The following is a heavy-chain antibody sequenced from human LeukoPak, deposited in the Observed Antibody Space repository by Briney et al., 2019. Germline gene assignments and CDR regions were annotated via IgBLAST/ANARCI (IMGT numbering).Heavy chain of an antibody. CDR1: GFSVSSNY. Sequence: PGGSLRLSCVGSGFSVSSNYMSWLRQAPCRGLEWVSVIYSGGSTYYADSVKGRFTISRDNSKNTLYLQMNSLRAEDTAVYYCASGSGSYRTPYYYMDVWGTGTTVTVSS. CDR3: ASGSGSYRTPYYYMDV. CDR2: IYSGGST. J-gene: IGHJ6*03. V-gene: IGHV3-53*01. D-gene: IGHD3-10*01.